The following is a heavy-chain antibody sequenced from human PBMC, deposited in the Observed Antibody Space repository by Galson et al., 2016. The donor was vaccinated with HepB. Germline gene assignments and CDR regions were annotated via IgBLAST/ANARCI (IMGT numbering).Heavy chain of an antibody. CDR2: INLSGNT. V-gene: IGHV4-34*01. CDR1: GGSFSGYY. D-gene: IGHD2-2*01. Sequence: ETLSLTCAVYGGSFSGYYWNWIRQPPGKGLEWIGEINLSGNTNYNPSLKSRITISLETSKNQFSLKLSPVTAADTAVYYCARVQKGVVVTWYYYCVDVWGKGTTVTVSS. CDR3: ARVQKGVVVTWYYYCVDV. J-gene: IGHJ6*03.